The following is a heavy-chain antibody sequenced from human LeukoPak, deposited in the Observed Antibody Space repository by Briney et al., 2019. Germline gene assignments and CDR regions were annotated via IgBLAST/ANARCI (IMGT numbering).Heavy chain of an antibody. J-gene: IGHJ4*02. D-gene: IGHD3-3*02. Sequence: GGSLRLSCAASGFTFSSYAMSWVRQAPGKGLEWVSAISGSGGSTYYADSVKGRFTISRDNSKNTLYLQMNSLRVEDTALYYCARWWATSASIFIDYWGQGTLVTVSS. V-gene: IGHV3-23*01. CDR1: GFTFSSYA. CDR2: ISGSGGST. CDR3: ARWWATSASIFIDY.